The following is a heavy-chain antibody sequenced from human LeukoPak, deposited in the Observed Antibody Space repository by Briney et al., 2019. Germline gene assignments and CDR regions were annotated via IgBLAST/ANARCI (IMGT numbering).Heavy chain of an antibody. CDR2: IYYSGST. Sequence: PSETLSLTCTVSGGSISSYYWSWIRQPPGKGLEWIGYIYYSGSTNYNPSLKSRVTISVDTSKNQFSLKLSSVTAADTAVYYCARGRGILTGYYNTKTFDYWGQGTLVTVSS. V-gene: IGHV4-59*12. D-gene: IGHD3-9*01. J-gene: IGHJ4*02. CDR1: GGSISSYY. CDR3: ARGRGILTGYYNTKTFDY.